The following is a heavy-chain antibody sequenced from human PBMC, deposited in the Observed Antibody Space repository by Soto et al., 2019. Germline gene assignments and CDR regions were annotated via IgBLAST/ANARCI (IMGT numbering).Heavy chain of an antibody. D-gene: IGHD3-9*01. CDR1: GYKFTSFG. J-gene: IGHJ4*02. Sequence: QVQLVQSGAEVRKPGASVKVSCKASGYKFTSFGINWVRQARGQGLEWMGWINVHNGNTEYAQNLRGRVTMTTDTSTNTANMELRSLTSDDTAVYYCARHYDILTGYFAGSDYWGQGTLVTVSS. CDR3: ARHYDILTGYFAGSDY. CDR2: INVHNGNT. V-gene: IGHV1-18*01.